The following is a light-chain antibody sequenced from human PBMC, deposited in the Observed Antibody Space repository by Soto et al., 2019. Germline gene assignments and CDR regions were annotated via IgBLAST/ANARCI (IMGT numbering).Light chain of an antibody. CDR3: AAWDDSLNGPV. J-gene: IGLJ2*01. CDR1: SSNIGNNG. CDR2: YDD. Sequence: QSVLTQPPSVSEAPRQRVTISCSGSSSNIGNNGVNWYQQLPGKAPKLLIYYDDMLPSGVSDRFSGSKSGTSASLAISGLQSEDEADYSCAAWDDSLNGPVFGGGTKVTVL. V-gene: IGLV1-36*01.